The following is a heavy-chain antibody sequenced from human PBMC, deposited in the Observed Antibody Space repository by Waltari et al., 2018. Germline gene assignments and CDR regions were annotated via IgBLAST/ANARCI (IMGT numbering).Heavy chain of an antibody. CDR2: IRSEVYGRTR. D-gene: IGHD2-15*01. V-gene: IGHV3-49*04. Sequence: EVQLGGSGGGLVQPGRSRRRSCTGLGFTFGDYGLCWVRQAAGKGVERDGLIRSEVYGRTRKDAAYVSGRITLSRDDSNSTAFLQMHRLRSEDTAVYYCTRGDFQWSSTLDYWGQGTLVNVSS. CDR1: GFTFGDYG. CDR3: TRGDFQWSSTLDY. J-gene: IGHJ4*02.